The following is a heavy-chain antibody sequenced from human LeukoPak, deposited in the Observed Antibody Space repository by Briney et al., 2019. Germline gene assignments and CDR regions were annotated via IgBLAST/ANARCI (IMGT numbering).Heavy chain of an antibody. V-gene: IGHV4-59*01. J-gene: IGHJ4*02. CDR3: ARVGSGGAWFDF. CDR2: IFFSGTT. Sequence: PSETLSLTCTVSSVSLTNYYWGWIRQPPGKGLEWIGYIFFSGTTNYNPSLKSRVTISVDTSKNQFSLKMTSVTAADTAVYFCARVGSGGAWFDFWGQGTLVTVSS. D-gene: IGHD6-19*01. CDR1: SVSLTNYY.